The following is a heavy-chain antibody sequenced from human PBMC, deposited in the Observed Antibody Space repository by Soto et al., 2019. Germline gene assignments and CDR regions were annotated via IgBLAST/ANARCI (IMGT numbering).Heavy chain of an antibody. CDR2: ISGSGGST. J-gene: IGHJ6*02. Sequence: EVQLLEAGGGLVQPGGSLRLSCAASGFTFSSYAMSWVRQAPGKGLGWVSAISGSGGSTYYADSVKGRFTISRDNSKNTLYLQRNSLRAEDTAVYYCAKESIAVAGTDYYYYGMDVWGQGTTVTVSS. CDR3: AKESIAVAGTDYYYYGMDV. V-gene: IGHV3-23*01. D-gene: IGHD6-19*01. CDR1: GFTFSSYA.